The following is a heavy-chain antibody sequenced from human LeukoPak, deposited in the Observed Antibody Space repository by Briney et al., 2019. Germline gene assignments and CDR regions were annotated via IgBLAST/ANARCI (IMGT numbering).Heavy chain of an antibody. J-gene: IGHJ4*02. CDR3: AKGYVAGVAVAPFDY. CDR1: GFTFDDYA. Sequence: AGGSLRLSCAASGFTFDDYAMHWVRQAPGKGLEWVSGISWNSGSIGYADSVKGRFTISRDNAKNTLYLQMNSLRAEDTAVYYCAKGYVAGVAVAPFDYWGQGTLVTVSS. V-gene: IGHV3-9*01. D-gene: IGHD6-19*01. CDR2: ISWNSGSI.